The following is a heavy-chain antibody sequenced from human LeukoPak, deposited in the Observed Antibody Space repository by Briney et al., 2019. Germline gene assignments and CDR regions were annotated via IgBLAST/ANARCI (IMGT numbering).Heavy chain of an antibody. CDR3: ARDTLWE. J-gene: IGHJ4*02. D-gene: IGHD1-26*01. V-gene: IGHV3-30-3*01. CDR2: ISFDGSNK. Sequence: GTSLRLSCAVSGFTFSGYTMHWARQAPGKGLEWVAVISFDGSNKYYGDSVKGRFTISRDNSKNTLYLQMNSLRPDDTAIYYCARDTLWEWGQGTLVTVSS. CDR1: GFTFSGYT.